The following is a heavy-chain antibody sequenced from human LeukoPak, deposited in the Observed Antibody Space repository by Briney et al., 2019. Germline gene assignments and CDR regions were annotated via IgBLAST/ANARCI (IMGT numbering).Heavy chain of an antibody. Sequence: PSETLSLTCTVSGGSISSSSYYWGWIRPPPGKGLEWIGSIYYSGSTYYNPSLKSRVTISVDTSKNQFSLKLSSVTAADTAVYYCASQNYIQRDSSGYGYYFYYWGQGTLVTVSS. J-gene: IGHJ4*02. CDR3: ASQNYIQRDSSGYGYYFYY. V-gene: IGHV4-39*01. CDR2: IYYSGST. D-gene: IGHD3-22*01. CDR1: GGSISSSSYY.